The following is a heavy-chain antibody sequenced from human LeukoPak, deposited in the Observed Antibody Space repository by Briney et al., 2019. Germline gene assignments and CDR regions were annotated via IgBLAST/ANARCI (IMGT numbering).Heavy chain of an antibody. V-gene: IGHV3-7*01. D-gene: IGHD2-15*01. J-gene: IGHJ4*02. CDR3: ARGRGVEY. Sequence: GGSLRLSFAASGFTFISYGMSWVRQAPGKGLEWVANIKQDGNEKYYVDSVKGRFTISRDNAKNSLYLQMNSLRAEDTAVYYCARGRGVEYWGQGTLVTVSS. CDR1: GFTFISYG. CDR2: IKQDGNEK.